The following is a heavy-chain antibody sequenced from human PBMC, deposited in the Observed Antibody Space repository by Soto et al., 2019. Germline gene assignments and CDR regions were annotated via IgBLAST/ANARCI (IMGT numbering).Heavy chain of an antibody. CDR2: INHSGST. V-gene: IGHV4-34*01. CDR1: GGSFSGYY. Sequence: SETLSLTCAVYGGSFSGYYWSWIRQPPGKGLEWIGEINHSGSTNYNPSLKSRVTISVDTSKNQFSLKLSSVTAADTAVYYCARSYSSGWPNDYWGQGTLVTVSS. D-gene: IGHD6-19*01. J-gene: IGHJ4*02. CDR3: ARSYSSGWPNDY.